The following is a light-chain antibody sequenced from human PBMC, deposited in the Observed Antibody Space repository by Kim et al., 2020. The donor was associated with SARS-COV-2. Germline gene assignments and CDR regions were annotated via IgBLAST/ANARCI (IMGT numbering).Light chain of an antibody. CDR1: NMEDKY. CDR2: QDS. J-gene: IGLJ2*01. Sequence: PAQTASITCCGHNMEDKYVCWYQQKPGQSPVLVIYQDSKRPSGIPERFSGSNSGNTATLTISGAQAMDEADYYCQSWDSSTAVFGGGTQLTVL. CDR3: QSWDSSTAV. V-gene: IGLV3-1*01.